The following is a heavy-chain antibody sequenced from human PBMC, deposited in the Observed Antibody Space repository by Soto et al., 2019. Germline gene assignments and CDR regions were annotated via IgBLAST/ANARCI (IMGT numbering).Heavy chain of an antibody. V-gene: IGHV1-69*12. CDR3: DRHVPAAGYSDGMDV. CDR2: IIPIFGTA. J-gene: IGHJ6*02. CDR1: GGTFSSYA. D-gene: IGHD2-2*01. Sequence: QVQLVQSGAEVKKPGSSVKVSCKASGGTFSSYAISWVRQAPGQGLEWMGGIIPIFGTANYAQKFQGRVTITADESTRTAYMELSSLRSEDTAVYYCDRHVPAAGYSDGMDVWGQGTTVTGSS.